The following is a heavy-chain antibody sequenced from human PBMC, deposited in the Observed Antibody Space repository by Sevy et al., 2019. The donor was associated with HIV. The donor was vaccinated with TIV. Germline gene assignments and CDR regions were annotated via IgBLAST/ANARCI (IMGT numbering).Heavy chain of an antibody. Sequence: GGSLRLSCKTSGFTFSTYAMHWVRQAPGKGLEWVASISRSPATTYYADSVSDRFTISRDNAKNSLYLEMNSLRDEDTAVYYCAGEAYYYDRREANWFDPWGQGTLVTVSS. J-gene: IGHJ5*02. CDR3: AGEAYYYDRREANWFDP. CDR1: GFTFSTYA. CDR2: ISRSPATT. V-gene: IGHV3-48*02. D-gene: IGHD3-22*01.